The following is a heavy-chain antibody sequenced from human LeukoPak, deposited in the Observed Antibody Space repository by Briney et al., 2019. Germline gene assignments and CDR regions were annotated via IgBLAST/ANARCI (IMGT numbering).Heavy chain of an antibody. CDR3: ARNYYDSSGYYYHDY. CDR2: ISSSTSTI. V-gene: IGHV3-48*01. J-gene: IGHJ4*02. CDR1: GFTFSTYG. D-gene: IGHD3-22*01. Sequence: GGSLRLSCAASGFTFSTYGMNWVRQAPGKGLEWVSYISSSTSTIYYADSVKGRFTISRDNSKNTLYLQMNSLRAEDTAVYYCARNYYDSSGYYYHDYWGQGTLVTVSS.